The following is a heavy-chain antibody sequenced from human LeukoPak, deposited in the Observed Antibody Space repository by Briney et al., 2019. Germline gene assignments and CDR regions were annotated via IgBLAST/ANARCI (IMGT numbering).Heavy chain of an antibody. V-gene: IGHV1-2*06. CDR3: ARDRAGDPDYSFDQ. D-gene: IGHD4-11*01. Sequence: ASVKVSCKTSGYTFTDYYIHWVRQAPGQGPEWMGRIHPNSSGTNYAQKFQGRVTMTRDTSIITAYMELTSLTSDDTAVYYCARDRAGDPDYSFDQWGQGTLVTVSS. CDR2: IHPNSSGT. CDR1: GYTFTDYY. J-gene: IGHJ4*02.